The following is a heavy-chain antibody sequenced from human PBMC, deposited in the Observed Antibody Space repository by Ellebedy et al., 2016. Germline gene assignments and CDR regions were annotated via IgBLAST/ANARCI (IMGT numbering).Heavy chain of an antibody. Sequence: GESLKISCAASGFIFSDYYMSWIRQAPGKGLEWVSYISSSSTYTNYADSVKGRFTISRDNAKNSLYLQMNSLRAEDTAVYYCARVGSLLWFGELFTQPQELDYWGQGTLVTVSS. D-gene: IGHD3-10*01. CDR1: GFIFSDYY. CDR3: ARVGSLLWFGELFTQPQELDY. V-gene: IGHV3-11*06. J-gene: IGHJ4*02. CDR2: ISSSSTYT.